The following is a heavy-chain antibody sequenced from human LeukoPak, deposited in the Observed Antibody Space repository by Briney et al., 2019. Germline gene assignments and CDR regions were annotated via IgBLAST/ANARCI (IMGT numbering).Heavy chain of an antibody. J-gene: IGHJ6*04. D-gene: IGHD6-13*01. CDR3: VKTSPLSSWYDYYYGMDV. CDR1: GFTFSSYA. Sequence: GGSLRLSCSASGFTFSSYAMHWVRQAPGKGLEYVSAISSNGGSAYYADSLKGRFIISRDNSKNTLYLQMSSLRAEDTAVYYCVKTSPLSSWYDYYYGMDVWGKGTTVTASS. V-gene: IGHV3-64D*06. CDR2: ISSNGGSA.